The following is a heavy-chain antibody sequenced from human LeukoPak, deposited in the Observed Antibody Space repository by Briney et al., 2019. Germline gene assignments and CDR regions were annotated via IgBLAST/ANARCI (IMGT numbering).Heavy chain of an antibody. Sequence: PGGSLRLSCAASGFTFSSYGMSWVRQAPGKGLEWVANIKQDGSEKYYVDSVKGRFTISRDNAKNSLYLQINSLRAEDTAVYYCARIVPGLGSRWDYFEYWGQGTLVTVSS. J-gene: IGHJ4*02. V-gene: IGHV3-7*01. D-gene: IGHD6-13*01. CDR2: IKQDGSEK. CDR3: ARIVPGLGSRWDYFEY. CDR1: GFTFSSYG.